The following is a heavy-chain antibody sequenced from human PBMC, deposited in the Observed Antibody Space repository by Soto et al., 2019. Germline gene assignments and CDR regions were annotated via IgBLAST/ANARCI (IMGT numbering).Heavy chain of an antibody. CDR3: ARPRVIDY. Sequence: GGSLRLPCAGSGFTLSSDAMSWVRQAPGKGLEWVSAISGSGGSTYYADSVKGRFTISRDNSKNTLYLQMNSLRAEDTAVYYCARPRVIDYWGQGTLVTVSS. CDR2: ISGSGGST. J-gene: IGHJ4*02. V-gene: IGHV3-23*01. CDR1: GFTLSSDA. D-gene: IGHD3-10*01.